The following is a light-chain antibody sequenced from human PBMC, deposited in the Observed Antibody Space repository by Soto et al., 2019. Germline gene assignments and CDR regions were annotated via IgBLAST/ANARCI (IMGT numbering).Light chain of an antibody. Sequence: AIRMTQSPSSLSASTGDRVTITCRASQGISSYLAWYQEKPGKAPKLLIYAASTLQSGVPSRFSGSGSGTDFTLTISCLQSEDFATYYCQHYCSYPYTFGQGTKLEIK. CDR1: QGISSY. V-gene: IGKV1-8*01. CDR3: QHYCSYPYT. J-gene: IGKJ2*01. CDR2: AAS.